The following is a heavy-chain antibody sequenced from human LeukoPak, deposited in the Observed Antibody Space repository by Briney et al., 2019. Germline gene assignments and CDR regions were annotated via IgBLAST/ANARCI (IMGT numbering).Heavy chain of an antibody. D-gene: IGHD3-22*01. V-gene: IGHV4-34*01. CDR3: ARTSAYYYDSSGYYWGYYFDY. J-gene: IGHJ4*02. CDR1: GGSFSGYY. CDR2: INHSGST. Sequence: PSETLSLTCAVYGGSFSGYYWSWIRQPPGKGLEWIGEINHSGSTNYNPSLKSRVTISVDTSKNQFSLKLSSVTAADTAVYYCARTSAYYYDSSGYYWGYYFDYWGQGPLVTVSS.